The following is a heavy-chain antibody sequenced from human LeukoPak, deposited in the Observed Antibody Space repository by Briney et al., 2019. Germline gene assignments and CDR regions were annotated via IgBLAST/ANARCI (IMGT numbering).Heavy chain of an antibody. V-gene: IGHV4-39*01. D-gene: IGHD4-17*01. Sequence: SETLSLTCTVSGASISSTSHFWGWIRQPPGRGLEWIGSIYYRGSTYYNPSHKSRVTISVDTSKNQFSLQLSSVTAADTAVYYCARPDGDYEWFFDLWGRGTLVTVAS. CDR3: ARPDGDYEWFFDL. J-gene: IGHJ2*01. CDR2: IYYRGST. CDR1: GASISSTSHF.